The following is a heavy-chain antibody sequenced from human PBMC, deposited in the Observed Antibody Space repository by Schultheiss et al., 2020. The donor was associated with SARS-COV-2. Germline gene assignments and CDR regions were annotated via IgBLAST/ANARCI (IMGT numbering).Heavy chain of an antibody. Sequence: GSLRLSCTVSGGSISSSSYYWGWIRQPPGKGLEWIGSIYYSGSTYYNPSLKSRVTISVDTSKNQFSLKLSSVTAADTAVYYCARDWSGDIVVVPAAGAFDYWGQGTLVTVSS. D-gene: IGHD2-2*01. J-gene: IGHJ4*02. CDR1: GGSISSSSYY. V-gene: IGHV4-39*07. CDR3: ARDWSGDIVVVPAAGAFDY. CDR2: IYYSGST.